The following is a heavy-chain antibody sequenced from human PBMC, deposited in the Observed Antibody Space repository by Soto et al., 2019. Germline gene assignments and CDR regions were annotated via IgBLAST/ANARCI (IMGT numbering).Heavy chain of an antibody. J-gene: IGHJ4*02. CDR1: GFTVSSNY. V-gene: IGHV3-53*01. CDR2: LYSGGST. Sequence: GGSLRLSXAASGFTVSSNYMSWVRQAPGKGLEWVSILYSGGSTYYADSVKGRFTISRDNSKNTLYLQMNSLRAEDTAVYYCARVISYSGYDCWGQGTLVTSPQ. D-gene: IGHD5-12*01. CDR3: ARVISYSGYDC.